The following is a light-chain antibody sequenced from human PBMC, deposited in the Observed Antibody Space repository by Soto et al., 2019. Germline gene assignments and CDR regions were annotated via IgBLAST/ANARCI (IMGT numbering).Light chain of an antibody. J-gene: IGKJ1*01. Sequence: EIVLTQSPGTLSLSPGERATLSCRASQSVSSSYLAWYQQKPGQAPRLLIYGASSRATGFPARFSGRGSGTDFTLTISRLEPEDFATYYCQQYNSYWWTFGQGTKVDIK. CDR1: QSVSSSY. CDR3: QQYNSYWWT. V-gene: IGKV3-20*01. CDR2: GAS.